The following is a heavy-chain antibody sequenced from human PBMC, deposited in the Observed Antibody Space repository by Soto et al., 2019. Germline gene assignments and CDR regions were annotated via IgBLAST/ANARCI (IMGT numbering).Heavy chain of an antibody. CDR2: ISYDGSNK. CDR3: AKDLDQGLDY. D-gene: IGHD1-1*01. J-gene: IGHJ4*02. Sequence: QVQLVESGGGVVQPGRSLRLSCAASGFTFSSYGMHWVRQAPGKGLEWVAVISYDGSNKYYADSVKGRFTISKDNSKNTQYLQMNSLKAEDTDVYYCAKDLDQGLDYWGQGTLVTVSS. V-gene: IGHV3-30*18. CDR1: GFTFSSYG.